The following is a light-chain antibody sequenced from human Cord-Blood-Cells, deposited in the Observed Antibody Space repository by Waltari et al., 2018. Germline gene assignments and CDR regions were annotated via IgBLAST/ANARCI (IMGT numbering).Light chain of an antibody. J-gene: IGKJ2*01. CDR2: RAS. CDR3: HHYNNWTHMFT. Sequence: EIVMTQSPSTLSVSPGDRATLSCRASQSVSSNLAWYQQKPGQAPRLLIYRASTRANGIPARFSGSGSGTDFTHITLSMQCVEFADYACHHYNNWTHMFTFGQGTKLEIK. CDR1: QSVSSN. V-gene: IGKV3-15*01.